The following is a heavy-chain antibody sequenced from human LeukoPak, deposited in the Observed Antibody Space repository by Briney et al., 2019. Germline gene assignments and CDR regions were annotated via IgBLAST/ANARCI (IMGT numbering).Heavy chain of an antibody. CDR2: ISAYNGNT. CDR3: ARDRAYDSSGYYTLFDY. Sequence: ASVKVSCKASGYTFTSYGISWVRQAPGQGLKWMGWISAYNGNTNYAQRLQGRVTMTTDTSTSTAYMELRSLRSDDTAVYYCARDRAYDSSGYYTLFDYWGQGTLVTVSS. V-gene: IGHV1-18*01. D-gene: IGHD3-22*01. CDR1: GYTFTSYG. J-gene: IGHJ4*02.